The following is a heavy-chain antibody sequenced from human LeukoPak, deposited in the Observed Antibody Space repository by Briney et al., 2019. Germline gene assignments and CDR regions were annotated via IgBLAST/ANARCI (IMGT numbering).Heavy chain of an antibody. Sequence: ASVKVSCKASGYTFTSYAMHWVRQAPGQGLEWMGWINANTGVTHYAVKFQGRVTITRDTSISTVYMDLSSLQSDDTAVYYCARDHNWGPDYWGQGTLVLVSS. CDR3: ARDHNWGPDY. CDR2: INANTGVT. CDR1: GYTFTSYA. D-gene: IGHD7-27*01. J-gene: IGHJ4*02. V-gene: IGHV1-2*02.